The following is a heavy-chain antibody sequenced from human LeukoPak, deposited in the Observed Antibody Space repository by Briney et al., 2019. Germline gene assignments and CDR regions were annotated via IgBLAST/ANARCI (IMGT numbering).Heavy chain of an antibody. CDR3: ARDVFGVKAGVQLDY. CDR1: GYTFTNYN. J-gene: IGHJ4*02. CDR2: ISSHNGNT. Sequence: ASVKVSCKASGYTFTNYNIIWVRQAPGQGLEWMGWISSHNGNTNYAQKVQGRVTMTTDTSTSTAYMELRSLRSDDTAVYYCARDVFGVKAGVQLDYWGQGTLVTVSS. V-gene: IGHV1-18*01. D-gene: IGHD3-16*01.